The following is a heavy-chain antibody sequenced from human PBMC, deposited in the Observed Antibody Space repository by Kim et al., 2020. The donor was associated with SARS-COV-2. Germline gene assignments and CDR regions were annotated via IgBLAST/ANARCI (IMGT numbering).Heavy chain of an antibody. D-gene: IGHD5-12*01. CDR2: IYSGGST. Sequence: GGSLRLSCAASGFTVSSNYMSWVRQAPGKGLEWVSVIYSGGSTYYADSVKGRFTISRDNSKNTLYLQMNSLRAEDTAVYYCARFKTGYSGYDYDSYYYGMDVWGQGTTVTVSS. CDR3: ARFKTGYSGYDYDSYYYGMDV. J-gene: IGHJ6*02. V-gene: IGHV3-53*01. CDR1: GFTVSSNY.